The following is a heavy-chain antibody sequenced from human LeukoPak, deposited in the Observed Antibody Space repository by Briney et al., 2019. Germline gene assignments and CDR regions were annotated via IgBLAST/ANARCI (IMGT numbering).Heavy chain of an antibody. CDR1: GFTFSSYG. V-gene: IGHV3-23*01. Sequence: GGSLRLSCAASGFTFSSYGMNWVRQAPGKGLEWVSAISGSGGTTYYADSLRGRFTISRDNSKNTVYLQINSLRADDTAVYYCARGSGGSGSYSKYYFDYWGQGILVTVSS. J-gene: IGHJ4*02. CDR2: ISGSGGTT. D-gene: IGHD3-10*01. CDR3: ARGSGGSGSYSKYYFDY.